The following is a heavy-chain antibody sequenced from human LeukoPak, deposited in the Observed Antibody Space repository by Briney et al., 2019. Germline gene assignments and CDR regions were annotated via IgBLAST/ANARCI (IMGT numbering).Heavy chain of an antibody. D-gene: IGHD5-24*01. V-gene: IGHV4-34*01. Sequence: SETLSLTCAVYGGSFSGYYWSWIRQPPGKGLEGMGEINYRGSTNYNPSLKSRVTISVDTSKNQFSLKLSSVTAADTAVYYCARRDGYSRTYFDYWGQGTLVTVSS. CDR1: GGSFSGYY. J-gene: IGHJ4*02. CDR2: INYRGST. CDR3: ARRDGYSRTYFDY.